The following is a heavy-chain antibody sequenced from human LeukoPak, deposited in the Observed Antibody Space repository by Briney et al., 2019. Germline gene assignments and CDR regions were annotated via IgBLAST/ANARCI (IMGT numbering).Heavy chain of an antibody. Sequence: SETLSLTCTVSGGTISSSSYYWGWIRQPPGKGLEWIGSIYYSGSTYYNPSLKSRVTISVDTSKNQFSLKLSSVTAADTAVYYCARQYSSRATEWGQGTLVTVSS. J-gene: IGHJ4*02. CDR1: GGTISSSSYY. CDR2: IYYSGST. V-gene: IGHV4-39*01. CDR3: ARQYSSRATE. D-gene: IGHD2-15*01.